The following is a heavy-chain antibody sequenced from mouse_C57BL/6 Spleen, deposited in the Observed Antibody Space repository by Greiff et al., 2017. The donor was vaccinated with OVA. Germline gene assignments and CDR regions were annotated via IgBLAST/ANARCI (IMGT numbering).Heavy chain of an antibody. CDR3: ARSTGYYLGFDY. J-gene: IGHJ2*01. CDR1: GYTFTSYW. V-gene: IGHV1-55*01. CDR2: IYPGSGST. D-gene: IGHD2-3*01. Sequence: VQLQQPGAELVKPGASVKMSCKASGYTFTSYWITWVKQRPGQGLEWIGDIYPGSGSTNYNEKFKSKATLTVDTSSSTAYMQLSSLTSEDSAVYYCARSTGYYLGFDYWGQGTTLTVSS.